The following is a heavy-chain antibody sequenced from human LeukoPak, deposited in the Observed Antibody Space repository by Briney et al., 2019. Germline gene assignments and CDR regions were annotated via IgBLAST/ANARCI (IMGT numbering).Heavy chain of an antibody. CDR2: LYYSGST. V-gene: IGHV4-39*01. CDR1: GGSISSSGYY. J-gene: IGHJ4*02. CDR3: AVVDY. Sequence: PSETLSLTCTVSGGSISSSGYYWGWIRQPPGKGLEWIGSLYYSGSTYYNPSLKSRVTISVDTSKNQFSLKLSSVTAADTAVYYCAVVDYWGQGTLVTVS.